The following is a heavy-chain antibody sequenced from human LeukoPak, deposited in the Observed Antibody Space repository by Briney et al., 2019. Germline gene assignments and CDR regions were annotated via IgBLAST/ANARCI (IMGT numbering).Heavy chain of an antibody. D-gene: IGHD3-10*01. CDR2: ISYDGSKK. Sequence: GGSLRLSCAASGFTFSSYGMHWVRQAPGKGLEWVAIISYDGSKKYYADSVKGRCTISRDNSKNTLYLQMNSLKAEDTAVYYCANFYYGSGTDPSSVTYWGQGTLVTVSS. J-gene: IGHJ4*02. V-gene: IGHV3-30*18. CDR3: ANFYYGSGTDPSSVTY. CDR1: GFTFSSYG.